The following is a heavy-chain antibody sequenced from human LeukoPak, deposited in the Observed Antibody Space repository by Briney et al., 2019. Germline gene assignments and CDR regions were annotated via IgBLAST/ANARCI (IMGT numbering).Heavy chain of an antibody. Sequence: GESLKISCKGSGYSFTSYWIGWVRQMPGKGLEWMGIIYPGDSDTRYSPSFQGQVTISADKSISTAYLQWSSLKASDTAMYYCARRVQGYCSSTSCYGAFDIWGQGTMVTVSS. V-gene: IGHV5-51*01. J-gene: IGHJ3*02. D-gene: IGHD2-2*01. CDR3: ARRVQGYCSSTSCYGAFDI. CDR1: GYSFTSYW. CDR2: IYPGDSDT.